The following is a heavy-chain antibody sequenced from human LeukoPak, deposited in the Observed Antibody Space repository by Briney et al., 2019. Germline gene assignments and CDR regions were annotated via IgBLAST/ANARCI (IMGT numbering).Heavy chain of an antibody. CDR1: GGSFSGYY. V-gene: IGHV4-34*01. J-gene: IGHJ6*03. Sequence: PSETLSLTCAVYGGSFSGYYWSWVRQPPGKGLEWIGEINHNGSANYNPSLKSRVTISVDTSKNQFSLKLSSVTAADTAVYYCARTVSDSSGWYGGVYYYYYMDVWRKGTAVTVSS. CDR3: ARTVSDSSGWYGGVYYYYYMDV. CDR2: INHNGSA. D-gene: IGHD6-13*01.